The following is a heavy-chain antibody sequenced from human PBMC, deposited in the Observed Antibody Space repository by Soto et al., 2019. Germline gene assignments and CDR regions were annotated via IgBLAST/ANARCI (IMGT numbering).Heavy chain of an antibody. CDR1: GFPFDSYS. J-gene: IGHJ6*02. D-gene: IGHD3-3*01. V-gene: IGHV3-21*01. CDR3: AREANTIYAPHGLDV. CDR2: LSSGSFYI. Sequence: PGGSLRLSCAVSGFPFDSYSMSWVRQAPGQGLEWLASLSSGSFYIFHADSIRGRFTISRDDAKNLLFLQMNSLTIEDTATYYCAREANTIYAPHGLDVWGQGDVVTVSS.